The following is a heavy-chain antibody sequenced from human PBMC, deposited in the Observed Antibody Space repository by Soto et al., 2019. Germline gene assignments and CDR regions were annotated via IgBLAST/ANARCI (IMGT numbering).Heavy chain of an antibody. J-gene: IGHJ4*02. D-gene: IGHD6-19*01. CDR2: INHSGST. V-gene: IGHV4-34*01. Sequence: PSATLSLTCAVYGGSFSGYYRSWIRQPPGKGLEWIGEINHSGSTNYNPSLKSRVTISVDTSKNQFSLKLSSVTAADTAVYYCARGRKKYSSGWYPIDYWGQGTLVTVSS. CDR1: GGSFSGYY. CDR3: ARGRKKYSSGWYPIDY.